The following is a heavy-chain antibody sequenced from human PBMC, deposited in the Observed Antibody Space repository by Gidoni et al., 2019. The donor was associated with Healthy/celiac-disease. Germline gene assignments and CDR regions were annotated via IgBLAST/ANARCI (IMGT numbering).Heavy chain of an antibody. CDR2: IYCSGST. CDR1: GASTTTGGYY. Sequence: VPLQESGQGLLQPTRPLSLTCNVTGASTTTGGYYWSWIRQHPWKGMEWIGYIYCSGSTYYNPSLKSRVTISVDTSKNQFSLKLSSVTAADTAVYYCARAPLVPTSRGWFDPWGHGTLVTVSS. CDR3: ARAPLVPTSRGWFDP. D-gene: IGHD6-13*01. V-gene: IGHV4-31*03. J-gene: IGHJ5*02.